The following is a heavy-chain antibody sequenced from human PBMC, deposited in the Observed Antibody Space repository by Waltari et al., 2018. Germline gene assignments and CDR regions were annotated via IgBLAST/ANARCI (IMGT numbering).Heavy chain of an antibody. CDR1: GGYISSYY. V-gene: IGHV4-59*01. D-gene: IGHD3-22*01. CDR2: IYHSGST. CDR3: ARGGWHYFDY. J-gene: IGHJ4*02. Sequence: QVQLQESGPGLVKPSETLSLTCTVPGGYISSYYWSWIRQPPGKGLECIGYIYHSGSTNYNPSLKSRVTISVDTSKNQFSLKLSSVTAADTAVYYCARGGWHYFDYWGQGTLVTVSS.